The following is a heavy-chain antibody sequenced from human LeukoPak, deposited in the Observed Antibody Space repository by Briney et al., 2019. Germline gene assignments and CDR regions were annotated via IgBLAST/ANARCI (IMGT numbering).Heavy chain of an antibody. CDR1: GGSISSTSYY. D-gene: IGHD6-19*01. CDR2: IYYSGST. Sequence: PSETLSLTCTVSGGSISSTSYYWGWIRQPPGKGLEWIGSIYYSGSTYYNPSLKSRVTISVDTSKNQFSLKLSSVTAADTAVYYCASDSSGWYSMDYWGQGTLATVSS. J-gene: IGHJ4*02. CDR3: ASDSSGWYSMDY. V-gene: IGHV4-39*01.